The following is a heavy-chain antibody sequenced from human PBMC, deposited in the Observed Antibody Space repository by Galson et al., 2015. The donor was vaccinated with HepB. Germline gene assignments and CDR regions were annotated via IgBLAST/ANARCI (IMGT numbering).Heavy chain of an antibody. Sequence: SLRLSCAASGFTFSSYGMHWVHQAPGKGLEWVAVISYDGSNKYYADSVKGRFTISRDNSKNTLYLQMNSLRAEDTAVYYCAKDMSNYYDSSGYRYDYWGQGTLVTVSS. D-gene: IGHD3-22*01. J-gene: IGHJ4*02. CDR1: GFTFSSYG. CDR3: AKDMSNYYDSSGYRYDY. V-gene: IGHV3-30*18. CDR2: ISYDGSNK.